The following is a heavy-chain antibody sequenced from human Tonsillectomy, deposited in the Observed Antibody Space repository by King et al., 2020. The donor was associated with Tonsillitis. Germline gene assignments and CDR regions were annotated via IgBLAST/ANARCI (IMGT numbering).Heavy chain of an antibody. CDR3: AKTGSIAARAAFDY. CDR2: ISWNSGSI. D-gene: IGHD6-6*01. V-gene: IGHV3-9*01. Sequence: VQLVESGGGLVQPGRSLRLSCAASGFTFDDYAMHWVRQAPGKGLEWVSGISWNSGSIGYADSVKGRFTFSRDNAKNSLYLQMNSLRAEDTALYYCAKTGSIAARAAFDYWGEGTLVTVSS. CDR1: GFTFDDYA. J-gene: IGHJ4*02.